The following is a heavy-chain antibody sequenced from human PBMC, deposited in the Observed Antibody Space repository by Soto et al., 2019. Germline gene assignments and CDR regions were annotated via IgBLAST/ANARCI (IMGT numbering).Heavy chain of an antibody. Sequence: APVNLSCKAAGYTFTNYDINWVRKATGQGPEWMGWMNPDSGDTGYVPNFQGRVSTTRSTSISTAYMELSDLRSEDTAVYYCARSRGGTGVHFDFWGQGTQVTVSS. CDR1: GYTFTNYD. CDR2: MNPDSGDT. CDR3: ARSRGGTGVHFDF. V-gene: IGHV1-8*01. D-gene: IGHD7-27*01. J-gene: IGHJ4*02.